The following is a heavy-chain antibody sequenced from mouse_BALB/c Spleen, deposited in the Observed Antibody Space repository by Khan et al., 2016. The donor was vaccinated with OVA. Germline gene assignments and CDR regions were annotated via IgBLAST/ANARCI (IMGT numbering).Heavy chain of an antibody. Sequence: QVQLKQSGAELVKPGAPVKLSCKASGYTFTTHWMHWVKQRPGRGLEWIGRIDPSDSETHNNQKFKDKATLTVDKSSSTAYIQFSSLTSEDSAVXYCARSDYGNSEGFAYWGQGTLVTVSA. CDR1: GYTFTTHW. J-gene: IGHJ3*01. V-gene: IGHV1-69*02. D-gene: IGHD2-1*01. CDR3: ARSDYGNSEGFAY. CDR2: IDPSDSET.